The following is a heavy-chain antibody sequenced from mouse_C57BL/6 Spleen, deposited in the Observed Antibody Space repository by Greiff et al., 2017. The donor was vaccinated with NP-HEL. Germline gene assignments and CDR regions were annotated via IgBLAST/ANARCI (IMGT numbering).Heavy chain of an antibody. Sequence: QVQLQQSGAELVRPGSSVKLSCKASGYTFTSYWMDWVQQRPGQGLEWIGNIYPSDSETHYNQKFKDKATLTVDKSSSTAYMQLSSLTSEDSAVYYCARQATTDAMDYWGQGTSVTVSS. J-gene: IGHJ4*01. D-gene: IGHD1-1*01. CDR1: GYTFTSYW. V-gene: IGHV1-61*01. CDR3: ARQATTDAMDY. CDR2: IYPSDSET.